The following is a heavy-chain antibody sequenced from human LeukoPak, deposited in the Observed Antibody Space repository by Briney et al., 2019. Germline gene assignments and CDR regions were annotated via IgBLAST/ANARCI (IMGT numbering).Heavy chain of an antibody. CDR1: GFTFSSYA. V-gene: IGHV3-23*01. CDR3: AKYDSSGYSSGMDV. Sequence: GGSLRLSCAASGFTFSSYAMSWVRQAPGKGLEWVSAISGSGGSTYYADSVRGRFTISRDNSKNTLYLQMNSLRAEDTAVYYCAKYDSSGYSSGMDVWGQGTTVTVSS. D-gene: IGHD3-22*01. J-gene: IGHJ6*02. CDR2: ISGSGGST.